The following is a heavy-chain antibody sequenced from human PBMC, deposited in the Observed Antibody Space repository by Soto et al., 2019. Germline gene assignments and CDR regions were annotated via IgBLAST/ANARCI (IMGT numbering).Heavy chain of an antibody. J-gene: IGHJ4*02. CDR2: IYSSGAT. CDR3: ARGPFCGNDCYFDV. D-gene: IGHD2-21*02. Sequence: SETLSLTCAVAGGSISGFYWSWVRQPAGKGLEWIGRIYSSGATKYNPSLRNRVTMSVDTSTDQYSLNLASMTAADTAVYFCARGPFCGNDCYFDVWGQGTQVTVSS. CDR1: GGSISGFY. V-gene: IGHV4-4*07.